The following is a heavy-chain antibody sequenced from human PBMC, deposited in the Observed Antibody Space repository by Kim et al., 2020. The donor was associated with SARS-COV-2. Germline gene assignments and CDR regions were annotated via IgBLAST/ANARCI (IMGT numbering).Heavy chain of an antibody. CDR2: INAGNGNT. Sequence: ASVKVSCKASGYTFTSYAMHWVRQAPGQRLEWMGWINAGNGNTKYSQKFQGRVTITRETSASTAYMEMSSLRSEDTAVYYCARSRSFDFYYFDYWGQGTLVTVSS. CDR3: ARSRSFDFYYFDY. J-gene: IGHJ4*02. CDR1: GYTFTSYA. D-gene: IGHD3-3*01. V-gene: IGHV1-3*01.